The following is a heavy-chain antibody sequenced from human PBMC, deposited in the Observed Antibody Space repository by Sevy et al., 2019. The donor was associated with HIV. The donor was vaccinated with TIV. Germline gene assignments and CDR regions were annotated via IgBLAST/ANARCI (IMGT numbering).Heavy chain of an antibody. J-gene: IGHJ4*02. CDR3: DYDINYYDSSGEFDY. Sequence: GGSLRLSCAASGFTFDDYAMHWVRQAPGKGLEWVSGISWNSGSIGYADSVKGRFTISRDNAKNSLYLQMNSLRAEDTALDYCDYDINYYDSSGEFDYWGQGTLVTVSS. CDR2: ISWNSGSI. V-gene: IGHV3-9*01. CDR1: GFTFDDYA. D-gene: IGHD3-22*01.